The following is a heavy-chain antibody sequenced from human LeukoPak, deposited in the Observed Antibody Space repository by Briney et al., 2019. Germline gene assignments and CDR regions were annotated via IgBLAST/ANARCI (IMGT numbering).Heavy chain of an antibody. CDR1: GFTFSSYG. V-gene: IGHV3-33*01. D-gene: IGHD3-16*01. CDR3: ARDLYADYVWGSFDY. Sequence: GGSLRLSCAASGFTFSSYGMHWVRQAPGKGLEWVAVIWNDGTNKYYADSVKGRFTISRDNSKNTLYLQMNSLRAEDTAVYYCARDLYADYVWGSFDYWGQGTLVTVSS. J-gene: IGHJ4*02. CDR2: IWNDGTNK.